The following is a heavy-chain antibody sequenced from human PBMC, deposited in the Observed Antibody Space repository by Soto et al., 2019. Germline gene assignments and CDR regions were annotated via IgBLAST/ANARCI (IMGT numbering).Heavy chain of an antibody. V-gene: IGHV3-30*18. CDR1: GFTFSSYG. D-gene: IGHD6-13*01. CDR2: ISYDGSNK. CDR3: AKDITEEWAAANSQ. J-gene: IGHJ4*02. Sequence: QVQLVESGGGVVQPGRSLRLSCAASGFTFSSYGMHWVRQAPGKGLEWVAVISYDGSNKYYADSVKGRFTISRDNSKNTLYLQMNSLRAEDTAVYYCAKDITEEWAAANSQWGKGTLVTVSS.